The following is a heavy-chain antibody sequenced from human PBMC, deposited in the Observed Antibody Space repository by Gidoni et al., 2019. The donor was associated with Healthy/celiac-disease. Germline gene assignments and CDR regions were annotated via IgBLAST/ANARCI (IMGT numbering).Heavy chain of an antibody. CDR3: ARGSYSYGDFDY. Sequence: QLQLQESGPGLVKPSETLSLTCTVSGGSISSSSYYWGWIRQPPGKGLEWIGSIYYSGSTYYNPSLKSRVTRSVDTSKNQFSLKLSSVTAADTAVYYCARGSYSYGDFDYWGQGTLVTVSS. D-gene: IGHD5-18*01. CDR1: GGSISSSSYY. J-gene: IGHJ4*02. V-gene: IGHV4-39*01. CDR2: IYYSGST.